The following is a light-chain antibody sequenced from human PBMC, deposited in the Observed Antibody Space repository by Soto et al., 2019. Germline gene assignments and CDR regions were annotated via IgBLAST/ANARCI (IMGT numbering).Light chain of an antibody. CDR2: DVT. CDR3: CSYTGTYTSSV. J-gene: IGLJ1*01. V-gene: IGLV2-11*01. Sequence: QSVLTQPRSVSGSPGESVTMSCTGTSTDVGAYKYVSWYQQHPGKAPKLILYDVTKRPSGVPDRFSGSKSGNTASLTISALQAEDEADYYCCSYTGTYTSSVFGTGTKVTVL. CDR1: STDVGAYKY.